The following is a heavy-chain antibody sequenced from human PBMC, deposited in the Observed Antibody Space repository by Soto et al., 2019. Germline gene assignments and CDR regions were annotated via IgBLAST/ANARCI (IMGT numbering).Heavy chain of an antibody. D-gene: IGHD2-2*01. CDR2: ISYDGSNK. V-gene: IGHV3-30-3*01. Sequence: GGSLRLSCAASGFTFSSYAMHWVRQAPGKGLEWVAVISYDGSNKYYADSVKGRFTISRDNSKNTLYLQMNSLRAEDTAVYYCASRGCSSTSCYDYWGQGTLVTVSS. CDR1: GFTFSSYA. CDR3: ASRGCSSTSCYDY. J-gene: IGHJ4*02.